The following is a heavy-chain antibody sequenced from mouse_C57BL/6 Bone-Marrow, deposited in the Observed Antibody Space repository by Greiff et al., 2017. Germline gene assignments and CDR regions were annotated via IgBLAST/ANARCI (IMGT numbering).Heavy chain of an antibody. Sequence: QVQLQQPGAELVMPGASVKLSCKASGYTFTSYWMPWVKQRPGQGLEWIGEIDPSDSYTNYHQKFKGKSTLTVDKSSSTAYMQLGSLTSEDSAVYYCARGDWYYAMDYWGQGTSVTVSS. V-gene: IGHV1-69*01. CDR1: GYTFTSYW. D-gene: IGHD3-3*01. CDR2: IDPSDSYT. J-gene: IGHJ4*01. CDR3: ARGDWYYAMDY.